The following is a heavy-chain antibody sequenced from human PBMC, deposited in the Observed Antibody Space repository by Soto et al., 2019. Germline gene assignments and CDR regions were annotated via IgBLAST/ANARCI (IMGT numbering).Heavy chain of an antibody. D-gene: IGHD4-4*01. CDR1: GFIFYAYA. V-gene: IGHV3-23*01. J-gene: IGHJ4*02. CDR2: IGGSGGNT. Sequence: EVQLLESGGGLVQPGGSLRLSFAASGFIFYAYAMTWVRQAPWKGLEWVSAIGGSGGNTYYAASVKGRFTISRDNSKDTVDLEMNRLRVDDTSVYFCARVASDYINSADHWGQGILVTVSS. CDR3: ARVASDYINSADH.